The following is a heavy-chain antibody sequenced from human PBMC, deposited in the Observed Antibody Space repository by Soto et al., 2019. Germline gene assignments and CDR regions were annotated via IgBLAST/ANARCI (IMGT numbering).Heavy chain of an antibody. D-gene: IGHD6-19*01. CDR2: VSLDGRDK. CDR1: GFSFSSYW. V-gene: IGHV3-7*01. Sequence: EVQLEESGGGLVQPGGSLRLSCAASGFSFSSYWMSWVRQAPEKGPEWVAIVSLDGRDKTYADSVKGRFTISRDNAENSLFLQMNSLRADDTAVYYCARDDRSSGPFDYWGQGALVTVSS. CDR3: ARDDRSSGPFDY. J-gene: IGHJ4*02.